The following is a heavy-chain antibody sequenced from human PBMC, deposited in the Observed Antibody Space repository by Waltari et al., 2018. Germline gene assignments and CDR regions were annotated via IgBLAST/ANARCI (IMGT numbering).Heavy chain of an antibody. J-gene: IGHJ3*02. V-gene: IGHV3-53*01. CDR1: GFTVSNNY. D-gene: IGHD3-10*01. CDR2: IYGGGGT. Sequence: EVQLVESGGGLIQPGGSLRLSCAASGFTVSNNYMNWVRQAPGKGLEWVLVIYGGGGTYYADSEKGRFTISRDDSKNTLHLQMHSLRPEDTAVYYCARGLGNFDIWGQGTMVTVSS. CDR3: ARGLGNFDI.